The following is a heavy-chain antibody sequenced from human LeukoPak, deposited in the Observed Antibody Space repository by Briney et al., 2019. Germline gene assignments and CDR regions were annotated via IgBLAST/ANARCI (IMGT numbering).Heavy chain of an antibody. CDR3: AREERVVTAILH. CDR1: GGSISSSSYY. V-gene: IGHV4-39*07. J-gene: IGHJ4*02. CDR2: IYYSGST. Sequence: PSETLSLTCTVSGGSISSSSYYWGWVRQPPGKGLEWLGSIYYSGSTYYNPSLKSRVTISVDTSKNQFSLKLSSVTAADTAVYYCAREERVVTAILHWGQGTLVTVSS. D-gene: IGHD2-21*02.